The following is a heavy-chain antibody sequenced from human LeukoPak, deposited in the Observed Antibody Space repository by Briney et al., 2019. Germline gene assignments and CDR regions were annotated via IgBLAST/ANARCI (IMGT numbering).Heavy chain of an antibody. CDR2: MNPNSGNT. J-gene: IGHJ5*02. CDR1: GYTFTSYD. D-gene: IGHD2-2*01. V-gene: IGHV1-8*01. Sequence: ASVKVSCKASGYTFTSYDINWVRQATGQGLEWMGWMNPNSGNTGYARKFQGRVTMTRNTSISTAYMELSSLRSEDTAVYYCARRRSSTSRYNWFDPWGQGTLVTVSS. CDR3: ARRRSSTSRYNWFDP.